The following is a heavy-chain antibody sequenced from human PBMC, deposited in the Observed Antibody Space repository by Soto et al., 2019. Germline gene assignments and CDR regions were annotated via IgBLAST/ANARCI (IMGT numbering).Heavy chain of an antibody. Sequence: SETLSLTCAVYGGSFSGYYWSWIRQPPGKGLEWIGEINHSGSTNYIPSLKSRVTISVDTSKNQVSLKLSSVTAADTAVYYCARTTAFVSGTYPPAHFDYWGQGTRVTVSS. V-gene: IGHV4-34*01. J-gene: IGHJ4*02. CDR3: ARTTAFVSGTYPPAHFDY. D-gene: IGHD3-16*01. CDR1: GGSFSGYY. CDR2: INHSGST.